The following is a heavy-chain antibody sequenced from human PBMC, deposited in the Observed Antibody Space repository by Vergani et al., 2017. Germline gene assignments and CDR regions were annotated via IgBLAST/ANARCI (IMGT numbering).Heavy chain of an antibody. J-gene: IGHJ4*02. Sequence: EVQLLESGGGLVQPGGSLRLSCAASGFTFSSYAMSWVRQAPGKGLEWVPAISGSGGSTYYADSVKGRLTISRDNSKNTLDLQMNSLRAEDTAVYYCAKDQDLAAAGKKYFDYWGQGTLVTVSS. D-gene: IGHD6-13*01. V-gene: IGHV3-23*01. CDR1: GFTFSSYA. CDR3: AKDQDLAAAGKKYFDY. CDR2: ISGSGGST.